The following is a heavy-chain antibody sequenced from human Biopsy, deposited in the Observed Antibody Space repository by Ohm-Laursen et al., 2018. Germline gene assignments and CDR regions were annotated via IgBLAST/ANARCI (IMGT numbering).Heavy chain of an antibody. J-gene: IGHJ4*02. V-gene: IGHV3-74*03. CDR2: INSDGSYI. Sequence: SLRLSCAASGFTFSSYWMHWVRQAPGKGLVWVARINSDGSYITNVDSVKGRFTISRDNAKNSLYLQMNSLRAEDTAVYYCARAYPPPGRRLVVVAGDFDCWGQGTRVTVSS. CDR3: ARAYPPPGRRLVVVAGDFDC. D-gene: IGHD2-15*01. CDR1: GFTFSSYW.